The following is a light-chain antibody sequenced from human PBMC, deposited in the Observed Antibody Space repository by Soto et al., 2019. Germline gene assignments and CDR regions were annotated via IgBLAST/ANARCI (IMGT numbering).Light chain of an antibody. V-gene: IGLV1-40*01. Sequence: QPVLTQPPPVSGAPGQRVTISCTGSSSNIGAGYDVHWYQQLPGTAPKLLIYGNSNRPSGVPDRFSGSKSGTSASLAITGLQAEDEADYYCQSYDSSLRSVFGGGTKVTVL. J-gene: IGLJ2*01. CDR3: QSYDSSLRSV. CDR2: GNS. CDR1: SSNIGAGYD.